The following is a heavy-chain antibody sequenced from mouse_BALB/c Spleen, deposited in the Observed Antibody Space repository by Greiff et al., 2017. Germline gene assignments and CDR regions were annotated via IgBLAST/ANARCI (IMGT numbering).Heavy chain of an antibody. J-gene: IGHJ4*01. D-gene: IGHD2-4*01. V-gene: IGHV5-12-2*01. Sequence: EVQLVESGGGLVQPGGSLKLSCAASGFTFSSYTMSWVRQTPEKRLEWVAYISNGGGSTYYPDTVKGRFTISRDNAKNTLYLQMSSLTSEDTAMYYCARQCDYDLYYAMDYWGQGTTVTVSS. CDR1: GFTFSSYT. CDR2: ISNGGGST. CDR3: ARQCDYDLYYAMDY.